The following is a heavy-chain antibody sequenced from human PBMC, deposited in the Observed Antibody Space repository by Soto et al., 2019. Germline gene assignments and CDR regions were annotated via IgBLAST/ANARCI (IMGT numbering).Heavy chain of an antibody. CDR3: ARHGFYGDYASNYFDP. J-gene: IGHJ5*02. D-gene: IGHD4-17*01. CDR1: GYNFATYW. CDR2: IYPGDSDT. Sequence: PGESLKISCKGSGYNFATYWIAWVRQMPGKGLEYMGIIYPGDSDTRYSPSFQGQVTFSADKSISTAYLQWSSLKASDTAMYYCARHGFYGDYASNYFDPGGQGTRVTVSS. V-gene: IGHV5-51*01.